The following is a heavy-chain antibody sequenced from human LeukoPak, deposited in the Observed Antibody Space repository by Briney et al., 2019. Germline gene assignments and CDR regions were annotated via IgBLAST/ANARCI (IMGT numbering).Heavy chain of an antibody. CDR1: RGFISSGGYS. V-gene: IGHV4-30-2*01. J-gene: IGHJ3*01. CDR3: ARLLFLIGVGKGSFDV. Sequence: PSQTLSLTCDVSRGFISSGGYSWSWIRQPPGKGLEWIGYIYYSGSTFYNSSLKSRVTMSIDTSRNQFSLEMSSVTAADTAVYYCARLLFLIGVGKGSFDVWGRGTMVTVSS. D-gene: IGHD3-3*01. CDR2: IYYSGST.